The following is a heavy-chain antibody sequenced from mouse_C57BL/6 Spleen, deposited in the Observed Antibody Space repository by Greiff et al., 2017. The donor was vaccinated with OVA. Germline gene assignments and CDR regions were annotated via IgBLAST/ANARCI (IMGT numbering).Heavy chain of an antibody. J-gene: IGHJ2*01. Sequence: EVQLQQSGPGLVKPSQSLSLTCSVTGYSITSGYYWNWIRQFPGNKLEWMGYISYDGSNNYNPSLKNRISITRDPSKNQFFLKLNSVTTEDTATYYCARRGMVPDFDYWGQGTTLTVSS. CDR3: ARRGMVPDFDY. V-gene: IGHV3-6*01. CDR1: GYSITSGYY. CDR2: ISYDGSN. D-gene: IGHD1-1*02.